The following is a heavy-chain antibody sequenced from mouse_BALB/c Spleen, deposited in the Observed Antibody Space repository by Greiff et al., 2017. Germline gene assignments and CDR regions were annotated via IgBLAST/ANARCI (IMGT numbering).Heavy chain of an antibody. CDR2: IDPYNGGT. D-gene: IGHD2-14*01. Sequence: VQLQQSGPELVKPGASVKVSCKASGYSFTDYNMYWVKQSHGKSLEWIGYIDPYNGGTSYNQKFKGKATLTVEKSSSTAYLQLSSLTYEDTAVYYCARGYRCYMDYWGQGTSVTVSS. J-gene: IGHJ4*01. V-gene: IGHV1S135*01. CDR3: ARGYRCYMDY. CDR1: GYSFTDYN.